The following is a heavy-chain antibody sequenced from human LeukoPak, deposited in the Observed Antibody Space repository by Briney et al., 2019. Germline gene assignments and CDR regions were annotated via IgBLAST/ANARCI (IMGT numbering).Heavy chain of an antibody. J-gene: IGHJ5*02. Sequence: SETLSLTCAVYGGSFSGYYWSWVRQPPGKGLEWIGEINHSGSTNYNPSLKSRVTISVDTSKNQFSLKLSSVTAADTAVYYWAGGSYDSSGYYHPLDPWGQGTLVTVSS. CDR1: GGSFSGYY. CDR3: AGGSYDSSGYYHPLDP. V-gene: IGHV4-34*01. D-gene: IGHD3-22*01. CDR2: INHSGST.